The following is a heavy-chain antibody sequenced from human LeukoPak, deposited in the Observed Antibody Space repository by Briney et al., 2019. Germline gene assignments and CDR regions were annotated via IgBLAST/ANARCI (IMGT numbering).Heavy chain of an antibody. J-gene: IGHJ3*02. Sequence: GGSLRLSCAASGFTFSSYAMSWVRQAPGKGLEWVSAISGSGGSTYYADSVKGRFTISRDNSKNTLYLQMNSLRAEDTAVYYCAKCGSYGHPINDAFDIWGQGTMVTVSS. V-gene: IGHV3-23*01. CDR2: ISGSGGST. D-gene: IGHD1-26*01. CDR3: AKCGSYGHPINDAFDI. CDR1: GFTFSSYA.